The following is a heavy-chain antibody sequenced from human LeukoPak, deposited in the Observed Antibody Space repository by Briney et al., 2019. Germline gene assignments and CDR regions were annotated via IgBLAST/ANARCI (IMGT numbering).Heavy chain of an antibody. V-gene: IGHV4-59*08. CDR2: IYYSGST. D-gene: IGHD3-10*01. CDR3: ARFQFGPYYFDY. Sequence: SETLSLTCTVSGGSISSYYWSWIRQPPGKGLEWIGYIYYSGSTNYNPSLKSRVTISVDTSKNQFSLRLSSVTAADTAVYYCARFQFGPYYFDYWGQGTLVTVSS. CDR1: GGSISSYY. J-gene: IGHJ4*02.